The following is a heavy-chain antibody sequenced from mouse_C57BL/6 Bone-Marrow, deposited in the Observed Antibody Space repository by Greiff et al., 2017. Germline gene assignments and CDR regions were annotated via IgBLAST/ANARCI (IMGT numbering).Heavy chain of an antibody. CDR1: GFTFSDYG. CDR3: ARQGLGTTVVDWYFDV. D-gene: IGHD1-1*01. Sequence: EVMLVESGGGLVQPGGSLKLSCAASGFTFSDYGMAWVRQAPRKGPEWVAFISNLAYSIYYADTVTGRFTISRENAKNTLYLEMSSLRSEDTAMYYCARQGLGTTVVDWYFDVWGTGTTVTVSS. CDR2: ISNLAYSI. V-gene: IGHV5-15*04. J-gene: IGHJ1*03.